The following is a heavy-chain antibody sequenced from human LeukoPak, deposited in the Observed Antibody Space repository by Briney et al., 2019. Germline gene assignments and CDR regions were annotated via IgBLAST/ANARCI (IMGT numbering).Heavy chain of an antibody. CDR2: IYTSGST. J-gene: IGHJ4*02. CDR3: ARGVGDGYNFGY. Sequence: SQTLSLTCSVSGGSISSGFYYWSWIRQPAGKGLEWIGRIYTSGSTNYNPSLKSRVTISVDTSENQFSLKLTSVTAADTAVYYCARGVGDGYNFGYWGQGTLVTVSS. D-gene: IGHD5-24*01. CDR1: GGSISSGFYY. V-gene: IGHV4-61*02.